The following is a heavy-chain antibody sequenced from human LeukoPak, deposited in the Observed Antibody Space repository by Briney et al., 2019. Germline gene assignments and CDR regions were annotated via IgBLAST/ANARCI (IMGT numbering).Heavy chain of an antibody. CDR1: GFTFSSYG. CDR3: ANLGYDSSGYGGAY. Sequence: GGSLRLSCAAPGFTFSSYGMSWVRQAPGKGLEWVSAISGSGGSTYYADSVKGRFTISRDNSKNTLYLQMNSLRAEDPAVYYCANLGYDSSGYGGAYWGQGTLVNVSS. CDR2: ISGSGGST. D-gene: IGHD3-22*01. J-gene: IGHJ4*02. V-gene: IGHV3-23*01.